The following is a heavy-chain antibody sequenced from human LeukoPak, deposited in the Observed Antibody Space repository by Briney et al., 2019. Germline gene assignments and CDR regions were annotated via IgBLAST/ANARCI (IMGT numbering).Heavy chain of an antibody. Sequence: SETLSLTCAVSVGSISSGNWWTWVRQSPGKGLEWIGEIYHNGTHNYNPSPKSRVTISADTFKNHFSLKLTSVTAADTAVYYCATAPILRGEGGEHYKYGMDVWGQGTTVIVSS. J-gene: IGHJ6*02. D-gene: IGHD2-2*02. CDR3: ATAPILRGEGGEHYKYGMDV. V-gene: IGHV4-4*02. CDR2: IYHNGTH. CDR1: VGSISSGNW.